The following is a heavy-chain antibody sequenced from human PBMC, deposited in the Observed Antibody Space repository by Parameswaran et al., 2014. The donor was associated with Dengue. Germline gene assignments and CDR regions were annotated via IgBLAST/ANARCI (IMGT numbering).Heavy chain of an antibody. V-gene: IGHV1-69*01. J-gene: IGHJ4*02. D-gene: IGHD1-14*01. Sequence: WVRQAPGQGLEWMGGIIPIFGTANYAQKFQGRVTITADESTSTAYMELSSLRSEDTAVYYCATITQDPAPFDYWGQGTLVTVSS. CDR3: ATITQDPAPFDY. CDR2: IIPIFGTA.